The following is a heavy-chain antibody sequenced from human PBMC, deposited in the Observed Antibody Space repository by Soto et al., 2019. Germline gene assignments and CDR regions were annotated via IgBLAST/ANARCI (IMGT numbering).Heavy chain of an antibody. D-gene: IGHD1-1*01. J-gene: IGHJ4*02. CDR3: AKKRGYNWNDLIDY. CDR1: GFTFSSYS. V-gene: IGHV3-23*01. Sequence: HPGGSLRLSCAASGFTFSSYSMSWVRQAPGKGLEWISYISGSGGSTYYADSVKGRFTISRDNSKNTLYLQMNSLRAEDTAVYYCAKKRGYNWNDLIDYWGQGTLVTVSS. CDR2: ISGSGGST.